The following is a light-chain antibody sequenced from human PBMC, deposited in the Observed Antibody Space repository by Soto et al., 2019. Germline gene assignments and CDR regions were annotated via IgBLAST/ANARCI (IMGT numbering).Light chain of an antibody. Sequence: QSALTQPASVSGSPGQSITISCTGTSSDVGGYNYVSWYQQHPGKAPKLMIYEVSNRPSGVSNRFSGSKSGNTASLTISGLQDEDEADYYCSSYTSSSTHVVFGGGSKLNLL. V-gene: IGLV2-14*01. J-gene: IGLJ2*01. CDR2: EVS. CDR3: SSYTSSSTHVV. CDR1: SSDVGGYNY.